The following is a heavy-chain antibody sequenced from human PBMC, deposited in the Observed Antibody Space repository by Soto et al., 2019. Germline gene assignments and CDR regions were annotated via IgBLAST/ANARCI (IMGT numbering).Heavy chain of an antibody. Sequence: QLHLVQSGAAVKKPGASVTVSCSASGYPVTAYYMHWVRQAPGRGLEWMGGINPATGAAKYTQTFQGRVTMTRDTSTSTVFMELSGLTSGDTAVFYCARGGGVGVAGSAAFDMWGQGTVVTVSS. CDR1: GYPVTAYY. D-gene: IGHD3-3*01. CDR2: INPATGAA. CDR3: ARGGGVGVAGSAAFDM. J-gene: IGHJ3*02. V-gene: IGHV1-2*02.